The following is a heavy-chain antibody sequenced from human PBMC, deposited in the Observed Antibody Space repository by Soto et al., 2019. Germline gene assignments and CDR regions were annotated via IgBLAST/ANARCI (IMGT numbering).Heavy chain of an antibody. V-gene: IGHV1-8*01. J-gene: IGHJ5*02. CDR3: ARGRGYCSSTSCYRGNWFDP. CDR2: MNPNSGNT. Sequence: ASVKVSCKASGYTFTSYDINWVRQATGQGLEWMGWMNPNSGNTGYAQKFQGRVTVTRNTSISTAYMELSSLRSEDTAVYYCARGRGYCSSTSCYRGNWFDPWGQGTLVTVSS. D-gene: IGHD2-2*02. CDR1: GYTFTSYD.